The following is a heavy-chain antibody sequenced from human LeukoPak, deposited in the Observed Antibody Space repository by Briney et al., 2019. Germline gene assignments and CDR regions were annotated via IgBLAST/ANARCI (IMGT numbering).Heavy chain of an antibody. CDR3: ARLGLVVNDY. J-gene: IGHJ4*02. D-gene: IGHD2-15*01. CDR2: IYPGDSDT. CDR1: GYSFTSYW. Sequence: PGESLKISGKGSGYSFTSYWIAWVRRMPGKGLEGMGIIYPGDSDTRYSPSCQGEVTISADKSLSTASLQWSSLKASDTAMYYCARLGLVVNDYWGQGTLVTVSS. V-gene: IGHV5-51*01.